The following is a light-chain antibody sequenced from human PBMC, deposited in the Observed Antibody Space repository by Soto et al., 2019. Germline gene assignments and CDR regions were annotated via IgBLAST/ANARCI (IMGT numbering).Light chain of an antibody. V-gene: IGKV1-39*01. CDR1: QSISSY. CDR3: QQSYRNGMFT. CDR2: AAS. Sequence: DIQMTQSPSSLSASVGDRVTITCRASQSISSYLNWYQQKPGKAPKLLIYAASSLQSGVPSRFSGSGSGTDFTLTISSLQPEDFATYYCQQSYRNGMFTFGPGTKVDIK. J-gene: IGKJ3*01.